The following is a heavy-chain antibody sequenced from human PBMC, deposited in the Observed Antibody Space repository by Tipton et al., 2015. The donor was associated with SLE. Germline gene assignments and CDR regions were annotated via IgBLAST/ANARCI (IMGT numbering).Heavy chain of an antibody. D-gene: IGHD2-2*01. Sequence: TLSLTCTVSGVSITTGGYYWTWIRQLPGKGLEWLGYIYYSGTTHYNPSLKSRFTISVDTSKNQFSLQLSSVTAADTAVYYCARGVDNSSPIWGFEYIGHWGQGALVTVSS. CDR1: GVSITTGGYY. CDR3: ARGVDNSSPIWGFEYIGH. CDR2: IYYSGTT. J-gene: IGHJ1*01. V-gene: IGHV4-31*03.